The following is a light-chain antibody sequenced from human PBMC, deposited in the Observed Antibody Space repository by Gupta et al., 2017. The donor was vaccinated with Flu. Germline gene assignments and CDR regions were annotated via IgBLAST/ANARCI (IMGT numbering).Light chain of an antibody. CDR3: QVWGSTDVV. V-gene: IGLV3-21*02. Sequence: APGQTARITCGGKNIGTKVVHWYQQKPGQAPVLVVYDDRYRPAGIPERFSGSNSGDTATLSISRVEAGDEADYYCQVWGSTDVVFGGGTKVTVL. J-gene: IGLJ2*01. CDR2: DDR. CDR1: NIGTKV.